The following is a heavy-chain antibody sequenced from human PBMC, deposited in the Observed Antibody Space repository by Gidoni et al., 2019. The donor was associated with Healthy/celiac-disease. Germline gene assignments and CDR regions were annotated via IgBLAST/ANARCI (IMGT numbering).Heavy chain of an antibody. J-gene: IGHJ4*02. V-gene: IGHV3-7*03. CDR3: ARELDIVVVPPCSTFDY. CDR2: IKQDGSEK. Sequence: EVQLVESGGGLVQPGGSLRLSCAASGFTFSSYWMSWVRQAPGKGLEWVANIKQDGSEKYYVDSVKGRFTISRDNAKNSLYLQMNSLRAEDTAVYYCARELDIVVVPPCSTFDYWGQGTLVTVSS. D-gene: IGHD2-2*01. CDR1: GFTFSSYW.